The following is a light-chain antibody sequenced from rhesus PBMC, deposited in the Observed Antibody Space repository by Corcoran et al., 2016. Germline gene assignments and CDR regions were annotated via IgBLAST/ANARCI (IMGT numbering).Light chain of an antibody. J-gene: IGKJ3*01. V-gene: IGKV1-33*02. CDR3: QHYYSTPFT. Sequence: DIQMTQSPSSLSASVGDRVTITCRASQGITNALAWYQQQPGKTPKLLIYEASSLQSGIPSRFSGSGSGTDFTLTISSLQSEDFATYYCQHYYSTPFTFGPGTKLDIK. CDR2: EAS. CDR1: QGITNA.